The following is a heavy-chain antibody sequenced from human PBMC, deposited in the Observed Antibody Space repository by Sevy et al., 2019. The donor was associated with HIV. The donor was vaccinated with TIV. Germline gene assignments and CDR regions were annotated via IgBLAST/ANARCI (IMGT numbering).Heavy chain of an antibody. J-gene: IGHJ4*02. CDR1: GYSISSGYY. D-gene: IGHD3-22*01. V-gene: IGHV4-38-2*01. CDR3: ARIDSSGYYWDHFDH. Sequence: SETLSLTCDVSGYSISSGYYWGWIRQPPGKGLESIGNIYHSGSTYFNPSLKSRVSMSVDTSKNQVSLRLTSVTAADSAVYYCARIDSSGYYWDHFDHWGQGTLVTVSS. CDR2: IYHSGST.